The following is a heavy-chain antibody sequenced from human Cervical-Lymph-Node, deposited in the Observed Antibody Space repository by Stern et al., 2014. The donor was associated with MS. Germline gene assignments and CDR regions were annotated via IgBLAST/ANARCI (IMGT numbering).Heavy chain of an antibody. J-gene: IGHJ4*02. CDR2: INTNTGNS. CDR1: GYTLTNYP. Sequence: QVQLVESGSELKEPGASVKVSCKASGYTLTNYPMNWVRQAPGQGLEWMGWINTNTGNSTYAQGFTGRFVFSLDTSVSTAYLHISSLKAEDTAEYYCARDFVDTAMITRLDYIDSWGQGTLVTVSS. CDR3: ARDFVDTAMITRLDYIDS. D-gene: IGHD5-18*01. V-gene: IGHV7-4-1*02.